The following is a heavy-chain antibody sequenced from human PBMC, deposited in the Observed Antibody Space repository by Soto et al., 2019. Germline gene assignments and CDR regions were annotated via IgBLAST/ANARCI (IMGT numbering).Heavy chain of an antibody. V-gene: IGHV1-8*01. CDR1: GYTFTRYY. CDR2: LNPNTGNS. J-gene: IGHJ4*02. CDR3: ARRAETNGWNGFGADKYYFDF. D-gene: IGHD1-1*01. Sequence: ASVKVSCKASGYTFTRYYIYWVRQATGQGLEWMGWLNPNTGNSGYAQKFQGRITVTSDTSINTVHMELSSLRSEDTAVYYCARRAETNGWNGFGADKYYFDFWGQGTLVTVSS.